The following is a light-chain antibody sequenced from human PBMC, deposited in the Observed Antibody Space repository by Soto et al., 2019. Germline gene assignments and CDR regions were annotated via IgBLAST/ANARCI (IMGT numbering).Light chain of an antibody. V-gene: IGKV3-20*01. CDR3: LHYFITPPFT. J-gene: IGKJ4*01. CDR1: QSISSSF. Sequence: EFVLTQSPGTLSLSTGERATLSCRASQSISSSFLAWYQQKPGQAPRLLIYGASSRGTGIPDRFSGSVSGTEFTLTISRLETEDFAVYYCLHYFITPPFTFGGGNKVEIK. CDR2: GAS.